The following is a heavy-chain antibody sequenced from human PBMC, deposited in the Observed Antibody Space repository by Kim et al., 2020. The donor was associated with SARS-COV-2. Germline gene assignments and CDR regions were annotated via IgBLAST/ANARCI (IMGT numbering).Heavy chain of an antibody. Sequence: GGSLRLSCAASGFTVSSNYMSWVRQAPGKGLEWVSVIYSGGSTYYADSVKGRFTISRDNSKNTLYLQMNSLRAEDTAVYYCARDTPGIAAAGRAYYYYGMDVWGQGTTVTVSS. V-gene: IGHV3-53*01. CDR1: GFTVSSNY. CDR3: ARDTPGIAAAGRAYYYYGMDV. CDR2: IYSGGST. J-gene: IGHJ6*02. D-gene: IGHD6-13*01.